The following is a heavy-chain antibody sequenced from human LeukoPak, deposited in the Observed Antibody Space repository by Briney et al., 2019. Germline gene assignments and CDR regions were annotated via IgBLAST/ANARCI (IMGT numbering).Heavy chain of an antibody. CDR3: ARGRGGDRKKGGGWFDP. CDR1: GASVSSGGSS. J-gene: IGHJ5*02. V-gene: IGHV4-34*01. CDR2: INHSGST. Sequence: SETLSLTCAVTGASVSSGGSSWAWIRQPPGKGLEWIGEINHSGSTNYNPSLKSRVTISVDTSKNQFSLKLSSVTAADTAVYYCARGRGGDRKKGGGWFDPWGQGTLVTVSP. D-gene: IGHD2-21*02.